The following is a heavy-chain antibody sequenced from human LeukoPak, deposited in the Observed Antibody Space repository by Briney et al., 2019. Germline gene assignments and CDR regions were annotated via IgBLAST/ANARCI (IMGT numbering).Heavy chain of an antibody. V-gene: IGHV3-30*18. CDR3: AKDQGDSYYYGSGSYHGPDY. Sequence: GGSLRLSCAASGFTFSSYGKHWVRQAPGKGLEWVAVISYDGSNKYYADSVKGRFTISRDNSKNTLYLQMNSLRAEDTAVYYCAKDQGDSYYYGSGSYHGPDYWGQGTLVTVSS. CDR1: GFTFSSYG. D-gene: IGHD3-10*01. CDR2: ISYDGSNK. J-gene: IGHJ4*02.